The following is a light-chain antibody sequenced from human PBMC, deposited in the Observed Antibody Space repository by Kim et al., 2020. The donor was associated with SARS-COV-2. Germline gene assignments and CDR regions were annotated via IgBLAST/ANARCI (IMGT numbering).Light chain of an antibody. CDR3: MLCYSDGWV. Sequence: QAVVTQEPSLTVSPGGTVTLTCGSNTGAVTSGHYPYWFQQMPGQAPRTLIFDTNNKYSWTPARFSGSLLGGKAALTLSGAQPDDEADYYCMLCYSDGWVFGGGTQLTVL. V-gene: IGLV7-46*01. J-gene: IGLJ3*02. CDR2: DTN. CDR1: TGAVTSGHY.